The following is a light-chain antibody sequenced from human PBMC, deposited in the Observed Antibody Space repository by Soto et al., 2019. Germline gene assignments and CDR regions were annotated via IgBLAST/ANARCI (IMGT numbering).Light chain of an antibody. V-gene: IGLV2-14*01. Sequence: QSVLTQPASVSGSPGQSITISCTGTSSDVGGYNYVSWYQQNPGKAPKLMIYDVSNRPSGVSNRFSGSKSGNTASLTISGLQAGDEADYYCSSFTSSSTLVFGGGTKVTVL. CDR2: DVS. J-gene: IGLJ2*01. CDR3: SSFTSSSTLV. CDR1: SSDVGGYNY.